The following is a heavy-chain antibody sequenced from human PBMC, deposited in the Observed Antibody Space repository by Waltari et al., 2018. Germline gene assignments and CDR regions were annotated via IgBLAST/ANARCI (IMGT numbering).Heavy chain of an antibody. Sequence: QVQLQESGPGLVKPSQTLSLTCTVSGGSLSSGSYYWSWIRQPAGKGLEWIGRIYTSGSTNYNPSLKSRVTISVDTSKNQFSLKLSSVTAADTAVYYCARAPGGAYMDVWGKGTTVTVSS. CDR2: IYTSGST. CDR3: ARAPGGAYMDV. V-gene: IGHV4-61*02. CDR1: GGSLSSGSYY. D-gene: IGHD3-16*01. J-gene: IGHJ6*03.